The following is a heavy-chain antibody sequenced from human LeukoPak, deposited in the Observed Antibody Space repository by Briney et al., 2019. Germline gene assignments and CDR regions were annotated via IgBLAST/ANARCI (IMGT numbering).Heavy chain of an antibody. CDR1: GFTFADYT. D-gene: IGHD3-10*01. Sequence: GGSLRLSCAASGFTFADYTMHWVRQAPGKGLGWVSLISWAGGSTYYADSVKGRFTISRDNTKTSLYLQMNSLRTEDTALYYCAKDGLVRGPDLVYYMDVWGKGTTVTISS. V-gene: IGHV3-43*01. CDR2: ISWAGGST. J-gene: IGHJ6*03. CDR3: AKDGLVRGPDLVYYMDV.